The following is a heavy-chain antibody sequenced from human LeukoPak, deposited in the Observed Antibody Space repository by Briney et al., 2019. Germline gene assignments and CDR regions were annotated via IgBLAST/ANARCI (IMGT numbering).Heavy chain of an antibody. CDR1: GCSISSGGYY. Sequence: SQTLSLTCTVSGCSISSGGYYWSCIRQHPGKGLEWIGYICYSGSTYYNPSLTSLVTISVNTSKNQFSLKLSSVTAADTAVYYCARATGFFDYWGQGTLVTVSS. CDR3: ARATGFFDY. CDR2: ICYSGST. J-gene: IGHJ4*02. V-gene: IGHV4-31*01.